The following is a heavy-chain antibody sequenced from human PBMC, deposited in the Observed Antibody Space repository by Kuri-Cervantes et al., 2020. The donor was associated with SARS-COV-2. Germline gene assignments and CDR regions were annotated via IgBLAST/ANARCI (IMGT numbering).Heavy chain of an antibody. V-gene: IGHV4-30-2*01. Sequence: SQTLSLSCAVSGCSISRGGYSWSWIRQPPGKGLEWIGYIYHSGSTYHNPSLKSRVTISVDRSKNQFPLKLSSVTAADTAVYYCARVRGTCSSTSCYCHDAFDIWGQGTMVTVSS. CDR3: ARVRGTCSSTSCYCHDAFDI. CDR1: GCSISRGGYS. D-gene: IGHD2-2*01. CDR2: IYHSGST. J-gene: IGHJ3*02.